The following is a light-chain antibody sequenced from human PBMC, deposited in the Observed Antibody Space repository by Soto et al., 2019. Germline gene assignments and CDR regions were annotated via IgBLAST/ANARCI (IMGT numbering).Light chain of an antibody. CDR2: GAS. CDR1: QSVNSH. Sequence: EIVLTQSPGTLSLSPGERATLSCRAGQSVNSHLAWYQQKTGQAPRLLIYGASTRATGIPDRFSGSGSGTDFTLTISRLEPEDFAVYYCQQYGSSPPGTFGQGTPLEIK. CDR3: QQYGSSPPGT. J-gene: IGKJ5*01. V-gene: IGKV3-20*01.